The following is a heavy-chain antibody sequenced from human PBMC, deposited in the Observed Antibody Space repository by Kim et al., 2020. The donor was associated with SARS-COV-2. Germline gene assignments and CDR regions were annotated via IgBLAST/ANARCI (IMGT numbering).Heavy chain of an antibody. J-gene: IGHJ4*02. Sequence: YAGAVKGRITMSRNASKNALYLKMSSLRAEDTAIYYCAKCSCVSSNSPMYWGQGALVTVSS. D-gene: IGHD2-2*01. V-gene: IGHV3-23*01. CDR3: AKCSCVSSNSPMY.